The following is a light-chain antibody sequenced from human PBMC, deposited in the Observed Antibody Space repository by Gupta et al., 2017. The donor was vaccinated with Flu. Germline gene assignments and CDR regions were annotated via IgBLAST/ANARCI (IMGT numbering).Light chain of an antibody. CDR2: STN. CDR3: VLYMGSGIWV. Sequence: QTVVTQELSVSVSPGGAVTLTCGLSSGSVSISYYPSWYQQNPGQAPRTLIYSTNTRSSGVPDRFSGSILGNKAALTITGAQADDESDYYCVLYMGSGIWVFGGGTKLTVL. J-gene: IGLJ3*02. CDR1: SGSVSISYY. V-gene: IGLV8-61*01.